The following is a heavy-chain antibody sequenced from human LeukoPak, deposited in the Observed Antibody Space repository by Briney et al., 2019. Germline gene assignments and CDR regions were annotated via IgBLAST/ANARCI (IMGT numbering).Heavy chain of an antibody. J-gene: IGHJ4*02. CDR2: INHSGST. CDR1: GGSFSGYC. Sequence: SETLSLTCAVYGGSFSGYCWSWIRQPPGKGLEWIGEINHSGSTNYNPSLKSRVTISVDTSKNQFSLKLSSVTAADTAVYYCARAPFYYDSSGYYPIWGQGTLVTVSS. D-gene: IGHD3-22*01. V-gene: IGHV4-34*01. CDR3: ARAPFYYDSSGYYPI.